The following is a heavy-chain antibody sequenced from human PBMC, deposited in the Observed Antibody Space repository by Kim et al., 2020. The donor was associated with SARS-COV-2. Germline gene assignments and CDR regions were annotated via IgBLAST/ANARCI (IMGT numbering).Heavy chain of an antibody. CDR1: GFTFSSYG. CDR3: ASGVGGFGEFKDLDY. CDR2: ISYDGSNK. D-gene: IGHD3-10*01. V-gene: IGHV3-33*05. Sequence: GGSLRLSCAASGFTFSSYGMHWVRQAPGKGLEWVAVISYDGSNKYYADSVKGRFTISRDNSKNTLYLQMNSLRAEDTAVYYCASGVGGFGEFKDLDYWGQGTLVTVSS. J-gene: IGHJ4*02.